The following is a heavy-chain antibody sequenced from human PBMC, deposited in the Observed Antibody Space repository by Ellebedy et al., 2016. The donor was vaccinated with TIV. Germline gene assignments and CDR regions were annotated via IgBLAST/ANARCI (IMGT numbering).Heavy chain of an antibody. CDR2: IYYSGST. CDR1: GGPISSYY. Sequence: MPSETLSLTCTVSGGPISSYYWSWIRQPPGKGLEWIGYIYYSGSTNYNPSLKSRVTISVDTSKNQFSLKLSSVTAADTAVYYCARGVVKNDYWGQGTLVTVSS. D-gene: IGHD3-22*01. V-gene: IGHV4-59*01. J-gene: IGHJ4*02. CDR3: ARGVVKNDY.